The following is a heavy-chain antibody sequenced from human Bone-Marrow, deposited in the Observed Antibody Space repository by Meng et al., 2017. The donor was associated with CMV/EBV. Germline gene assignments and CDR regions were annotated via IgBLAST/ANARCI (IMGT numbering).Heavy chain of an antibody. CDR1: GFTFDDYG. J-gene: IGHJ3*02. D-gene: IGHD1-26*01. CDR3: ARQDQFPGTFDI. V-gene: IGHV3-21*01. Sequence: GGSLRLSCAASGFTFDDYGMSWVRQAPGKGLEWVSSISSSSSYIFYADSVKGRFTISRDNAKNSLYLQISSLRADDTAVYYCARQDQFPGTFDIWGQGTMVTVSS. CDR2: ISSSSSYI.